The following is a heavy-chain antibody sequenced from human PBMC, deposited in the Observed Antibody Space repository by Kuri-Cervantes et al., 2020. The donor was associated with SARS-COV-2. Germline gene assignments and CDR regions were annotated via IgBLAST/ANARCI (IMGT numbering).Heavy chain of an antibody. D-gene: IGHD7-27*01. Sequence: GESLKISCAASGFTFSSYSMNWVRQAPGKGLEWVSYISSSSSYIYYADSVKGRFTIPRDNAKNSLYLQMNSLRAEDTAVYYCARGLWGIQYYFDYWGQGTLVTVSS. J-gene: IGHJ4*02. V-gene: IGHV3-21*05. CDR1: GFTFSSYS. CDR2: ISSSSSYI. CDR3: ARGLWGIQYYFDY.